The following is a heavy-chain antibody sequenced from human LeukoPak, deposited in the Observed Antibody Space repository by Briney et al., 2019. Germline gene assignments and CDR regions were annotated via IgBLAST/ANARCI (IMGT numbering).Heavy chain of an antibody. V-gene: IGHV4-30-4*01. D-gene: IGHD6-13*01. Sequence: SETLSLTCTVSGGSISSGDYYWSWIRQPPGKGPEWIGYIYYSGSTYYNPSLKSRVTISVDTSKNQFSLKLSSVTAADTAVYYCARGRVGDCIAPWGQGTLVTVSS. CDR3: ARGRVGDCIAP. CDR1: GGSISSGDYY. J-gene: IGHJ5*02. CDR2: IYYSGST.